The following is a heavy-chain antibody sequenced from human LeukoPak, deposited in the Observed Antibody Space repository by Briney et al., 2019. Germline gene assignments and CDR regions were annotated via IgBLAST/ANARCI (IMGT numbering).Heavy chain of an antibody. J-gene: IGHJ6*02. D-gene: IGHD6-13*01. CDR2: IWYDGSNK. Sequence: GGSLRLSCAASGFTFSSYGMHWVRQAPGKGLEWVAVIWYDGSNKYYADSVKGRFTISRDNSKNTLYLQMNSLRAEDTAVYYCARDEQPSGVSSGMDVWGQGTTVTVFS. CDR3: ARDEQPSGVSSGMDV. V-gene: IGHV3-33*01. CDR1: GFTFSSYG.